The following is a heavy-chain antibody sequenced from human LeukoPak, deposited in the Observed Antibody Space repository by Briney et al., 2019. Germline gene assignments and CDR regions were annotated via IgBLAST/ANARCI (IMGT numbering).Heavy chain of an antibody. D-gene: IGHD3-10*01. CDR3: SRDYTPHYYAAGQLD. J-gene: IGHJ4*02. CDR1: GGTFSSHA. Sequence: ASVKASCKASGGTFSSHAINWVRQAPGQGLEWMGGIIPILGTPKYAQKFHGRVTITADESTSTVYMAVSSLRSEDTAVYYCSRDYTPHYYAAGQLDWGQRTRVTVSS. V-gene: IGHV1-69*13. CDR2: IIPILGTP.